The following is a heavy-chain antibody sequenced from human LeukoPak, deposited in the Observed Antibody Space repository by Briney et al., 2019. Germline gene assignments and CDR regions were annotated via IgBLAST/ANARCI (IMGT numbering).Heavy chain of an antibody. J-gene: IGHJ4*02. CDR2: IYYSGST. V-gene: IGHV4-39*01. Sequence: SETLSLTCAVYGGSFSGYYWGWIRQPPGKGLEWIGSIYYSGSTYYNPSLKSRGTISVDTSKNQFSLKLNFVTAADTAMYYCASPPSYYDSSGSTAYYWGQGTLVTVSS. CDR3: ASPPSYYDSSGSTAYY. CDR1: GGSFSGYY. D-gene: IGHD3-22*01.